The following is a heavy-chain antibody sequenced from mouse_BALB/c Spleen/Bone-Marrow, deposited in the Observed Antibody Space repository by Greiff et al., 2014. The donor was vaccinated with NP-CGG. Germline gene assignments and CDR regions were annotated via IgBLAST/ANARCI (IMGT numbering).Heavy chain of an antibody. D-gene: IGHD2-10*02. CDR3: ARHESYGNYLYFDV. J-gene: IGHJ1*01. Sequence: VQLQESGAGLVEPGASVKLSCKASGYTFTEYIIHWVKQRSGQGLEWIGWFYPGSGSIKYNEKFKDKATLTADKSSSTVYMELSRLTSEDSAVYFCARHESYGNYLYFDVWGAGTTVTVSS. V-gene: IGHV1-62-2*01. CDR1: GYTFTEYI. CDR2: FYPGSGSI.